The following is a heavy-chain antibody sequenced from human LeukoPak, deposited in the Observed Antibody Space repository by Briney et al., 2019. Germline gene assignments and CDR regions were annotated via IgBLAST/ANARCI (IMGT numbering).Heavy chain of an antibody. V-gene: IGHV3-23*01. CDR3: AKTMDTAMAKGYYGMDV. Sequence: GGSLSLSCAASGFTFTIYAMSWIRQTQGKGLEWVSVITIGGGTTYYTDPVKGRFTISRDNSKNTLYLQMNSLRAEDTAVYYCAKTMDTAMAKGYYGMDVWGQGTTVTVSS. CDR1: GFTFTIYA. CDR2: ITIGGGTT. D-gene: IGHD5-18*01. J-gene: IGHJ6*02.